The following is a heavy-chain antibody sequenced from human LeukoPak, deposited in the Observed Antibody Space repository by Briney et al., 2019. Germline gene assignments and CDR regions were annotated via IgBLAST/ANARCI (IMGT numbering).Heavy chain of an antibody. V-gene: IGHV4-59*01. CDR2: IYYSGST. D-gene: IGHD2/OR15-2a*01. J-gene: IGHJ5*02. Sequence: SETLSLTCTVSGGSISSYYWSWIRQPPGKGLEWIGYIYYSGSTNYNPSLRSRVTISVDTSKNQFSLKLSSVTAADTAVYYCARESNFLVGFDPWGQGTLVTVSS. CDR3: ARESNFLVGFDP. CDR1: GGSISSYY.